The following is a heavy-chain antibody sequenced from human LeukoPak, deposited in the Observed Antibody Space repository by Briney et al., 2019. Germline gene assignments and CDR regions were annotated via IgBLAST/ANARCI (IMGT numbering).Heavy chain of an antibody. CDR1: GGSFSGYY. D-gene: IGHD5-18*01. V-gene: IGHV4-34*01. J-gene: IGHJ4*02. CDR2: INHSGNT. Sequence: SETLSLTCAVYGGSFSGYYWSWIRQPPGKGLEWIGEINHSGNTNYNPSLKSRVTISIDTSKNQFSLKLRSVTAADTAMYYCAGDTYGSDYWGQGTRVTVSS. CDR3: AGDTYGSDY.